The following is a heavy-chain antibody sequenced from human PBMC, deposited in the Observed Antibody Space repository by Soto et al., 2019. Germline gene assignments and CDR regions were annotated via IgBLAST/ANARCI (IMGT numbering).Heavy chain of an antibody. D-gene: IGHD3-10*01. V-gene: IGHV4-34*01. J-gene: IGHJ4*02. CDR2: INHSGST. CDR3: ARIPGQRFGELYYFDY. Sequence: VTLSLTCAVYGGSFSGYYWSWIRQPPGKGLEWIGEINHSGSTNYNPSLKSRVTISVDTSKNQFSLKLSSVTAADTAVYYCARIPGQRFGELYYFDYWGQGTLVTVSS. CDR1: GGSFSGYY.